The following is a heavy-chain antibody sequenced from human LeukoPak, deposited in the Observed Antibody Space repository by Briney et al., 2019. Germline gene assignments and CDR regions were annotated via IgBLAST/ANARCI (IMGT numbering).Heavy chain of an antibody. CDR1: GFTVSRNY. CDR2: IYSGGNT. Sequence: GGSLRLSCAVSGFTVSRNYMSWVRQAPGKALEWVSVIYSGGNTYYADSVKGRFTISRDNSKNSLYLQMNSLRAEDTAVYYCARDQTKWEPLRRRDYYYMDVWGKGTTVTVSS. V-gene: IGHV3-66*01. CDR3: ARDQTKWEPLRRRDYYYMDV. D-gene: IGHD1-26*01. J-gene: IGHJ6*03.